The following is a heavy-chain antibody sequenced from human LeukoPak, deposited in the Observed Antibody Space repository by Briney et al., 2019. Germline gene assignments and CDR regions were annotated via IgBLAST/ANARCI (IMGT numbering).Heavy chain of an antibody. D-gene: IGHD3-10*01. CDR2: INPNSGGT. Sequence: GASVKVSCKASGYTFTGYYMHWVRQATGQGLEWMGWINPNSGGTNYAQKFQGRVTMTRDTSISTAYLELTRWRSDGTAVYYRARGREYDGSGGPSNWFAPWGQGTLVTVSS. CDR1: GYTFTGYY. CDR3: ARGREYDGSGGPSNWFAP. V-gene: IGHV1-2*02. J-gene: IGHJ5*02.